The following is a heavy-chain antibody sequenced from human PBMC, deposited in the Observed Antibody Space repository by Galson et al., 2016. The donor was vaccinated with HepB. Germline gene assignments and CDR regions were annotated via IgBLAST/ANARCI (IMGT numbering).Heavy chain of an antibody. J-gene: IGHJ3*01. CDR1: GYVFSNFG. Sequence: SVKVSCKGSGYVFSNFGITWVRQAPGQRLEWMGMISVFNGDTNYAQKFQGRVSMTTDSSANTAYMDLGSQRSADPALYYCARALPGNLRASDVWGQGTLVSVSS. CDR3: ARALPGNLRASDV. D-gene: IGHD1-14*01. CDR2: ISVFNGDT. V-gene: IGHV1-18*01.